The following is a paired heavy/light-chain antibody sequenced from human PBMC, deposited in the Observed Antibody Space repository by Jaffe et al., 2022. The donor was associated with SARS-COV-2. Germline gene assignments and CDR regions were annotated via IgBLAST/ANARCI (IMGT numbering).Light chain of an antibody. V-gene: IGKV1-39*01. CDR1: QSISSY. CDR2: GAS. CDR3: QQSYSGPYT. Sequence: DIQMTQSPFFLSASVGDRVTITCRASQSISSYLNWYQQKPGNAPKVLIYGASSSQSGVPSRFSGSVSGTDFTLTITSLQPGDFATYFCQQSYSGPYTFGQGTKLEIK. J-gene: IGKJ2*01.
Heavy chain of an antibody. V-gene: IGHV4-39*01. D-gene: IGHD2-15*01. CDR2: INYDGRT. CDR3: ARHTSRGPYDP. J-gene: IGHJ5*02. CDR1: GGSIRDTSDF. Sequence: QLQLHESGPGLVRPSATLSLTCTVSGGSIRDTSDFWDWLRQAPGKGLESIGTINYDGRTYYNPSLKSRVTISVDASQNQFSLKLTSVTAADTAVYYCARHTSRGPYDPWGQGTLVTVSS.